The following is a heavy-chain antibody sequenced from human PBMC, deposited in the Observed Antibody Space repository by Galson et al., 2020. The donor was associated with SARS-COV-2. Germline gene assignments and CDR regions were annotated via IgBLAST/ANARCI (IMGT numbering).Heavy chain of an antibody. CDR2: IYYSGST. CDR1: GGSISSGGYY. D-gene: IGHD2-2*01. CDR3: ASLLCFTGRSTSCYHRAFDI. V-gene: IGHV4-31*03. J-gene: IGHJ3*02. Sequence: SETLSLTCTVSGGSISSGGYYWSWIRQHPGKGLEWIGYIYYSGSTYYNPSLKSRVTISVDTSKNQFSLKLSSVTAADTAVYYCASLLCFTGRSTSCYHRAFDIWGQGTMVTVSS.